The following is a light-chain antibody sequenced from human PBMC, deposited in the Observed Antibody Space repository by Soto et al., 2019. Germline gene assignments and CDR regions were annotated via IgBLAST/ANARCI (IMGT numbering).Light chain of an antibody. J-gene: IGKJ5*01. CDR3: QQDDNLPSIT. V-gene: IGKV1-33*01. CDR2: DAS. CDR1: QDISNY. Sequence: DIQMTQSPSSLSASVGDRVSITCQASQDISNYLNWYQQKPGKAPKLLIYDASNLETGVPSRFSGSRSGIDFTFTISNLQPEDIATYYCQQDDNLPSITFGQGTRLEIK.